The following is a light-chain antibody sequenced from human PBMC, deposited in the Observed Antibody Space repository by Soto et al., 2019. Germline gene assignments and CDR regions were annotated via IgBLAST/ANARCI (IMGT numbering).Light chain of an antibody. J-gene: IGLJ2*01. CDR3: SSYTSSSTLV. Sequence: QSVLTQPASVSGSPGQSITISCTGTSSDVGSYNLVSWYQQHPGKAPKLMIYEVSNRPSGVSNRFSGSKSDNTASLTISGLQAEDEADYYCSSYTSSSTLVFGGGTKLTVL. CDR1: SSDVGSYNL. V-gene: IGLV2-14*02. CDR2: EVS.